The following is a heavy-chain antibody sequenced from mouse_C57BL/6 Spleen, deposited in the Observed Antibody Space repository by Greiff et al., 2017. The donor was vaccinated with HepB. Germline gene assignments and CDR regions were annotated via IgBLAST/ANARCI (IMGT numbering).Heavy chain of an antibody. D-gene: IGHD3-2*02. Sequence: EVQGVESGGDLVKPGGSLKLSCAASGFTFSSYGMSWVRQTPDERLEWVATISSGGSYTYYPDSVKGRFTISRDNAKNTLYLQMSSLKSEDTAMYYCARQLRPSWFAYWGQGTLVTVSA. CDR3: ARQLRPSWFAY. CDR2: ISSGGSYT. J-gene: IGHJ3*01. V-gene: IGHV5-6*01. CDR1: GFTFSSYG.